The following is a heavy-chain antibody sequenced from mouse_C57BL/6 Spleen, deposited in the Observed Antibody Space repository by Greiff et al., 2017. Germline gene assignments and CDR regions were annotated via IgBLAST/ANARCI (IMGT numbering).Heavy chain of an antibody. CDR3: AGGSCRYYWAMGY. V-gene: IGHV1-49*01. Sequence: LQQSGAELVRPGSSVKLSCKDSYFAFMASAMHWVQQRPGHGLEWLGSFTMYSDATEYSENFKGKVTLTANTSTNTAYLELSSLISEDSAVYYCAGGSCRYYWAMGYWGQGTSVTGSS. D-gene: IGHD1-1*01. CDR1: YFAFMASA. J-gene: IGHJ4*01. CDR2: FTMYSDAT.